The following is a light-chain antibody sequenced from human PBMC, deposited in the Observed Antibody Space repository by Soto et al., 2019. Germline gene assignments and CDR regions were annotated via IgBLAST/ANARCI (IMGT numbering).Light chain of an antibody. J-gene: IGLJ1*01. CDR2: EVS. V-gene: IGLV2-14*01. CDR3: SSYTSSSMDYV. CDR1: SSDVGGYNY. Sequence: QSALTQPASVSGSPGQSITISCTGTSSDVGGYNYVSWYQQHPGKAPKLMIYEVSNRPSGVSNRSSGSKSGNTASLTIPGLQAEDEADYYGSSYTSSSMDYVFGTGTKLTVL.